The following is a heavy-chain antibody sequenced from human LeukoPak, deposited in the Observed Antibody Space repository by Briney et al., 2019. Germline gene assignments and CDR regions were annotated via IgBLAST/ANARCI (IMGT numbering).Heavy chain of an antibody. J-gene: IGHJ6*03. CDR2: ISSSSSTI. CDR3: TRHYYGSGGLVYMDV. CDR1: GFTFSSYS. V-gene: IGHV3-48*01. Sequence: PGGSLRLSCAASGFTFSSYSMNWVRQAPGKGLEWVSYISSSSSTIYYADSVKGRFTISRDNAKNSLYLQMNSLETEDTAVYYCTRHYYGSGGLVYMDVWGRGTTVTISS. D-gene: IGHD3-10*01.